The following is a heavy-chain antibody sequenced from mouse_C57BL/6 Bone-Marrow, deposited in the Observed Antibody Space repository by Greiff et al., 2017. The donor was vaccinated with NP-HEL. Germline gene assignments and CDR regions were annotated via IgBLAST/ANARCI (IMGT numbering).Heavy chain of an antibody. CDR1: EYEFPSHD. V-gene: IGHV5-2*01. J-gene: IGHJ4*01. D-gene: IGHD2-5*01. CDR3: ARHAGSYYSNYGYAMDY. Sequence: EVQLQQSGGGLVQPGESLKLSCESNEYEFPSHDMSWVRKTPEKRLALVAAINSDGGSTYYPDTMERRFIISRDNTKKTLYLQMSSLRSEDTALYYCARHAGSYYSNYGYAMDYWGQGTSVTVSS. CDR2: INSDGGST.